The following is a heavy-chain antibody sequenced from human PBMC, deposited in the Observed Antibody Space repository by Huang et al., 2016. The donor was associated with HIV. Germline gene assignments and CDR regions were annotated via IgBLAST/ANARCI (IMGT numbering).Heavy chain of an antibody. CDR2: ISTNNGDT. D-gene: IGHD3-22*01. Sequence: QVQLVQSGGEVKKPGASVKVSCKASDYTFTSYGISWVRQAPGQGLEWMGWISTNNGDTNYAQNFQGRVTMTTDTSTSTAYMELRSLRSDDTAVYYCGGSSGYWSFDYWGQGTLVTVSS. J-gene: IGHJ4*02. CDR1: DYTFTSYG. CDR3: GGSSGYWSFDY. V-gene: IGHV1-18*04.